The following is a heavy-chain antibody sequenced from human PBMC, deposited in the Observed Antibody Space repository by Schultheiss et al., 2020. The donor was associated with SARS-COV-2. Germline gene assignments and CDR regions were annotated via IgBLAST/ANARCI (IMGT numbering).Heavy chain of an antibody. CDR2: ISNSGRST. V-gene: IGHV3-23*01. D-gene: IGHD6-13*01. CDR3: AKSLGSGWYNNLDY. Sequence: GGSLRLSCAASGFTFSSYAMSWVRQAPGKGLEWVSAISNSGRSTNYADSVRGRFTISRDNTKNTLYLQMDSLRAEDTAVYYCAKSLGSGWYNNLDYWGQGILVTVSS. CDR1: GFTFSSYA. J-gene: IGHJ4*02.